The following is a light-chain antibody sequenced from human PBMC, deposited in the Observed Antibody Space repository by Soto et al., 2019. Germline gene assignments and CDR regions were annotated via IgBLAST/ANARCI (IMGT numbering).Light chain of an antibody. CDR3: QQCYSTPLT. CDR2: AAS. CDR1: QSISSY. Sequence: DIQMTQSPSSLSASVGDRVTLTCRASQSISSYLNWYQQKPGKAPKLLIYAASSLQSGVPSRFSGSGSGTDFTLTISSLQPEDFATYYCQQCYSTPLTLGQGNK. V-gene: IGKV1-39*01. J-gene: IGKJ2*01.